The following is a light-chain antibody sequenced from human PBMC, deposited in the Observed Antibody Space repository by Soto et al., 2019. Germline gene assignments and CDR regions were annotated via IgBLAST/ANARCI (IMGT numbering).Light chain of an antibody. CDR1: QSVSSN. V-gene: IGKV3-15*01. Sequence: ELVMTQSPATLSVSPGERATLSCRASQSVSSNLAWYQQRLGQTPRLLISGASTRATGIPARFSGSVSGTELILTISSLQSEDFAIYYCQQYNNWPRTFGQGTKVEIK. CDR3: QQYNNWPRT. CDR2: GAS. J-gene: IGKJ1*01.